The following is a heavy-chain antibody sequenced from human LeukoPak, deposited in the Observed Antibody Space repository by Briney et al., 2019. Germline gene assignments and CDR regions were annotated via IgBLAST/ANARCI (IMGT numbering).Heavy chain of an antibody. CDR3: ARDLSGFDYAFDI. CDR1: GFTFSPYS. J-gene: IGHJ3*02. D-gene: IGHD5-12*01. CDR2: ISSSSGTI. Sequence: PGGSLRLSCAASGFTFSPYSMNWVRQAPGKGLEWVSPISSSSGTIYYADSVKGRFTISRDNAKHSLYLQMNSLRAEDTAVYYCARDLSGFDYAFDIWGQGTMVTVSS. V-gene: IGHV3-48*01.